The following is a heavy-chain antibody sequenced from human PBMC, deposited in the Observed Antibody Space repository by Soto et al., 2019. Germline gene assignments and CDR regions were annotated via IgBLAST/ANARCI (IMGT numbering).Heavy chain of an antibody. CDR1: GFTFSDYY. J-gene: IGHJ4*02. D-gene: IGHD3-22*01. CDR3: AKGGPYYYDSSGYYDY. CDR2: ISGSGGST. V-gene: IGHV3-23*01. Sequence: PGGSLRLSCAASGFTFSDYYMSWIRQAPGKGLEWVSAISGSGGSTYYADSVKGRFTISRDNSKNTLYLQMNSLRAEDTAVYYCAKGGPYYYDSSGYYDYWGQGTLVTVS.